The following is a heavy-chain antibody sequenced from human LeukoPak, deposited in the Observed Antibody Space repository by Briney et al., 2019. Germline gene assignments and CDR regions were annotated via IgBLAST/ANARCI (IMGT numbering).Heavy chain of an antibody. J-gene: IGHJ6*03. CDR1: GFTFGTYG. CDR3: ARGVTTLDNYYYMDV. V-gene: IGHV3-20*04. CDR2: ISWNSGSI. Sequence: GGSLRLSCAASGFTFGTYGMSWVRQAPGKGLEWVSGISWNSGSIGYADSVNGRFTISRDNAKNSLYLQMNSLRAEDTAVYYCARGVTTLDNYYYMDVWGKGTTVTVSS. D-gene: IGHD4-23*01.